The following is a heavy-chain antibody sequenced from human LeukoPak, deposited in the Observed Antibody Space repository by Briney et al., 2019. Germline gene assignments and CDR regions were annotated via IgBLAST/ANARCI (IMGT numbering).Heavy chain of an antibody. V-gene: IGHV4-4*02. D-gene: IGHD2-2*01. CDR3: ARAPGGCCSSTSCSPFDY. J-gene: IGHJ4*02. CDR2: IYHSGST. Sequence: PSGTLSLTCAVSGGSISSSNWWSWVRQPPGKGLEWIGEIYHSGSTNYNPSLKSRVTISVDKSKNQFSLKLSSVTAADTAVYYCARAPGGCCSSTSCSPFDYWGQGTLVTVSS. CDR1: GGSISSSNW.